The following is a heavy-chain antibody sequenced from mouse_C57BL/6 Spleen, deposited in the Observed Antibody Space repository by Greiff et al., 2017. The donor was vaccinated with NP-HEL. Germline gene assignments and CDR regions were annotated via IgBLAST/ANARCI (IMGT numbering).Heavy chain of an antibody. CDR1: GFTFSSYG. CDR3: AGNFDV. V-gene: IGHV5-6*01. J-gene: IGHJ1*03. Sequence: EVQLVESGGDLVKPGGSLKLSCAASGFTFSSYGMSWVRQTPDKRLEWVATISSGGSYTYYPDSVKGRFTISRDNAKNTLYLQMSSLKSEDTAMYYCAGNFDVWGTGTTVTVSS. CDR2: ISSGGSYT.